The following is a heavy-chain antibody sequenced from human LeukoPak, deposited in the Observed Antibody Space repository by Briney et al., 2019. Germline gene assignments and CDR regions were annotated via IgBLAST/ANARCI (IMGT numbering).Heavy chain of an antibody. D-gene: IGHD2-21*01. J-gene: IGHJ4*02. CDR2: INTKSDGGTI. V-gene: IGHV3-15*01. CDR1: GFTFTYAW. Sequence: GGSLRLSCAASGFTFTYAWMSWVRQAPGKGLEWGGRINTKSDGGTIDYAAPLKGRFTISRDDSKNTVFLQMNSLKSEDTAVYYCTTGLAFWGQGTLVTVSS. CDR3: TTGLAF.